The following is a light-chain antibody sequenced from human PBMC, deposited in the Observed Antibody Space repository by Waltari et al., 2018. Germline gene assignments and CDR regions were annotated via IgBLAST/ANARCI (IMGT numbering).Light chain of an antibody. CDR2: AAS. V-gene: IGKV1-8*01. CDR1: QGISSY. CDR3: QQYYSYPWT. Sequence: AIRITKSPSSLSASTGDRITITCRASQGISSYLAWYQQKPGKAPKLLIYAASTLQSGGPSRFSGSGSGTDFTLTISCLQSEDFATYYCQQYYSYPWTFGQGTKVEIK. J-gene: IGKJ1*01.